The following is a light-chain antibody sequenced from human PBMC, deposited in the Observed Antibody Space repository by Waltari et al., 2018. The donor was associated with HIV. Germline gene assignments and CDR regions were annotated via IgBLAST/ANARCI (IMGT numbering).Light chain of an antibody. J-gene: IGKJ2*01. CDR1: QSILSTAGNRHY. CDR3: QQYYDTPYT. CDR2: WAS. Sequence: DIVVTQSPASLAVSLGERATINCKSSQSILSTAGNRHYLAWYQQRPGQAPNLLIYWASTRESGVPDRFSGSGSGTDFTLTINSLQAEDVAVYYCQQYYDTPYTFGQGTKVDI. V-gene: IGKV4-1*01.